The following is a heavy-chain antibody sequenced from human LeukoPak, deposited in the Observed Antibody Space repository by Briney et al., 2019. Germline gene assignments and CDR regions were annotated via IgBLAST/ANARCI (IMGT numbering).Heavy chain of an antibody. Sequence: SETLSLTCAVYGGSFSGYYWSWIRQPPGKGLEWIGEINHSGSTNYNPSLKSRVTISVDTSKNQFSLKLSSVTAADTAVYYCARHVLVLRYYYYMDVWGKGTTVTVSS. J-gene: IGHJ6*03. D-gene: IGHD2-8*02. V-gene: IGHV4-34*01. CDR1: GGSFSGYY. CDR3: ARHVLVLRYYYYMDV. CDR2: INHSGST.